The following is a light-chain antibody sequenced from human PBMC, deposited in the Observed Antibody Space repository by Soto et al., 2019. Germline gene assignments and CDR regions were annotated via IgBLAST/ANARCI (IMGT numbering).Light chain of an antibody. CDR2: GAS. Sequence: EIVLTQSPGTLSLSPGERATLSCRASQSVSSSYLGWYQQKPGQAPRLLIYGASSMATGIPERFSGSGSGTDFTLTISRLEPEDFAVYYCQQYCSSPYTFGQGTKLEIK. V-gene: IGKV3-20*01. J-gene: IGKJ2*01. CDR1: QSVSSSY. CDR3: QQYCSSPYT.